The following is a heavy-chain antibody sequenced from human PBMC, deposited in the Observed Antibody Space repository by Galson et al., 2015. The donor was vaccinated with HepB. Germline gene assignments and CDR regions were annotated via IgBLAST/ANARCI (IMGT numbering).Heavy chain of an antibody. CDR1: TFTFSSYG. V-gene: IGHV3-48*02. Sequence: SLRLSCAASTFTFSSYGMNWVRQAPGKGLEWVSYISSGRRTIYYADSVRGRFTISRDDAKNSLYLQMSSLRDEDTAVYYCARSSSSWDPFDYWGQGTLVTVSS. CDR2: ISSGRRTI. J-gene: IGHJ4*02. CDR3: ARSSSSWDPFDY. D-gene: IGHD6-13*01.